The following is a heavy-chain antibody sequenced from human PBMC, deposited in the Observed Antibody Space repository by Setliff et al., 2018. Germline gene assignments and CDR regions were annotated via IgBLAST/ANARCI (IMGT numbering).Heavy chain of an antibody. CDR1: GGSVSDSTYY. D-gene: IGHD1-1*01. J-gene: IGHJ4*02. CDR2: IYYSGST. CDR3: ARTGTYRYFDS. V-gene: IGHV4-39*01. Sequence: SETLSLTCTVSGGSVSDSTYYWGWVRQPPGKGLEWNGSIYYSGSTYYNPSLRSRVTISVDTSKNQFSLKLRSVTAADTAVYYCARTGTYRYFDSWGQGTLVTVSS.